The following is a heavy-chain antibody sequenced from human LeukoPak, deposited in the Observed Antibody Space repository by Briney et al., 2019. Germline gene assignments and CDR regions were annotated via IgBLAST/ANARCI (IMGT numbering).Heavy chain of an antibody. D-gene: IGHD6-13*01. Sequence: ASVKVSCKASVYTFTGYFMHWVRQAPGQGLEWMGWINPNSGGTNYAQKFQGRVTMTRDPSISTAYMELRRLRYDDTAVYYCATAVIVAVFGDAFDIWGQGTLVTVSS. CDR1: VYTFTGYF. CDR2: INPNSGGT. V-gene: IGHV1-2*02. J-gene: IGHJ3*02. CDR3: ATAVIVAVFGDAFDI.